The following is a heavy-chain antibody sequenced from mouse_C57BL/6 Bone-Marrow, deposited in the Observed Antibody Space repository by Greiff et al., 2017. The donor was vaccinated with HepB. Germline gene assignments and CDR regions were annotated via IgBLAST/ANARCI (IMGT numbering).Heavy chain of an antibody. J-gene: IGHJ3*01. CDR1: GFTFSDYG. CDR3: ARQDLLGFAY. Sequence: EVKVVESGGGLVQPGGSLKLSCAASGFTFSDYGMAWVRQAPRKGPEWVAFISNLAYSIYYADTVTGRFTISRENAKNTLYLEMSSLRSEDTAMYYCARQDLLGFAYWGQGTLVTVSA. CDR2: ISNLAYSI. V-gene: IGHV5-15*01. D-gene: IGHD2-1*01.